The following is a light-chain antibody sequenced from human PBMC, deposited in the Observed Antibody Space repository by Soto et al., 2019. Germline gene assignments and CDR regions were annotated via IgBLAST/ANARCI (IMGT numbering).Light chain of an antibody. Sequence: EIVMTQSPATLSVSPGERATLSCRASQSVSSNLAWYQQKPGQAPRLLIYAASTSATGIPARFSGSGSGTEFTLTISSLQSEDFAVYYCQQYNTWPVFGQGTKVEIK. V-gene: IGKV3-15*01. CDR3: QQYNTWPV. CDR1: QSVSSN. J-gene: IGKJ1*01. CDR2: AAS.